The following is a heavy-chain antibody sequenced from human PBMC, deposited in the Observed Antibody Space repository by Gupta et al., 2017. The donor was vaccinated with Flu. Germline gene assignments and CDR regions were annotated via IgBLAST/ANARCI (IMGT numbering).Heavy chain of an antibody. Sequence: VPLLDSGGDLAQPGGSLRLSCAASGFTFSAFGMRWVRQAPGKGLEWVSTISGGTTYYADYVKGRCTISRDTSKSTLFLQLSSLRAEDTAVYYCVKDAGYGEYAFWGQGTRVTVSS. CDR1: GFTFSAFG. D-gene: IGHD2-21*01. CDR3: VKDAGYGEYAF. J-gene: IGHJ1*01. CDR2: ISGGTT. V-gene: IGHV3-23*01.